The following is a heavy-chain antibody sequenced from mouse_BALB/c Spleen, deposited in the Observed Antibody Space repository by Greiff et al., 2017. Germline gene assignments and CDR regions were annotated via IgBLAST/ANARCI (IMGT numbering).Heavy chain of an antibody. CDR2: INPYNDGT. CDR1: GYTFTSYV. J-gene: IGHJ4*01. Sequence: EVQLQQSGPELVKPGASVKMSCKASGYTFTSYVMHWVKQKPGQGLEWIGYINPYNDGTKYNEKFKGKATLTSDKSSSTAYMELSSLTSEDSAVYYCARYRSRDAMDYWGQGTSVTVSS. D-gene: IGHD1-1*01. V-gene: IGHV1-14*01. CDR3: ARYRSRDAMDY.